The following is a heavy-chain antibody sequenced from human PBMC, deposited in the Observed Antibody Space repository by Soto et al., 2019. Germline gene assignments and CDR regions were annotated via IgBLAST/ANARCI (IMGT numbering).Heavy chain of an antibody. Sequence: SETLSLTCAVSGGSISSSNWSSWVRQPPGKGLEWTGEIYHSGSTNYNPSLKSRLTIAVDTSKNQLSLELNSVTAADTAVYYCARSTIAPHLFMYPFDPWGQGTLVTVSS. D-gene: IGHD6-6*01. CDR3: ARSTIAPHLFMYPFDP. V-gene: IGHV4-4*02. J-gene: IGHJ4*01. CDR1: GGSISSSNW. CDR2: IYHSGST.